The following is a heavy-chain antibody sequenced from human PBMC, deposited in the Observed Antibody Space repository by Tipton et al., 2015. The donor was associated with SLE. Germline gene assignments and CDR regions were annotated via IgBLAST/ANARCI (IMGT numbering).Heavy chain of an antibody. Sequence: QLVQSGAEVKKPGSSVKVSCKASGGTFSSYAISWVRQAPGQGLEWMGGIIPILGIANYAQKFQGRVTITTDESTSTAYMELSSLRSEDTAVYYCVRSPLQGDQHTLDVWGQGTAVTVSS. J-gene: IGHJ6*02. CDR3: VRSPLQGDQHTLDV. D-gene: IGHD2-2*01. CDR2: IIPILGIA. V-gene: IGHV1-69*01. CDR1: GGTFSSYA.